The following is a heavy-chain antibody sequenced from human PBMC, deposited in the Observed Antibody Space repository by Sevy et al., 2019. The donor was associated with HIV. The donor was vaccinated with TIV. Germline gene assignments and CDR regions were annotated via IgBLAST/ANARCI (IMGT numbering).Heavy chain of an antibody. CDR2: ISSSSTI. CDR3: ARERRGWLLPLSSSGYGMDV. D-gene: IGHD3-22*01. Sequence: GSLRLSCAASGFTFSSYSMNWVRQAPGKGLEWVSYISSSSTIYYADSVKGRFTISRDNAKNSLYLKMNSLRDEDTAVYYRARERRGWLLPLSSSGYGMDVWGQGTTVTVSS. CDR1: GFTFSSYS. V-gene: IGHV3-48*02. J-gene: IGHJ6*02.